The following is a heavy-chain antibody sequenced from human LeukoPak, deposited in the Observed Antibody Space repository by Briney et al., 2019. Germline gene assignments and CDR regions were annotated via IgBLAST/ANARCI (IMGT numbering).Heavy chain of an antibody. CDR2: IYYSGST. V-gene: IGHV4-30-4*01. Sequence: SSETLSLTCTVSGGSISSGDYYWSWIRQPPGKGLEWIGYIYYSGSTYYNPSLKSRVTISADTSKNQFSLKLSSVTAADTAVYYCASLMKYDFWSGYSRGGYFDYWGQGTLVTVSS. J-gene: IGHJ4*02. CDR3: ASLMKYDFWSGYSRGGYFDY. CDR1: GGSISSGDYY. D-gene: IGHD3-3*01.